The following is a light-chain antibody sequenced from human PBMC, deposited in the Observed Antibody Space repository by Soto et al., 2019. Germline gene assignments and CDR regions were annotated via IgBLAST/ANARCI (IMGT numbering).Light chain of an antibody. J-gene: IGKJ1*01. CDR2: DAS. Sequence: DIQMTQSPSTLSASVGDRVTITCRASQNIRTWLSWYQQKPGKAPNLLIFDASSLHSGVPSRFSGSGSGTEFTLTITSLQPDDFATYYCQHYNPYPGPFGQGTKVEIK. CDR1: QNIRTW. V-gene: IGKV1-5*01. CDR3: QHYNPYPGP.